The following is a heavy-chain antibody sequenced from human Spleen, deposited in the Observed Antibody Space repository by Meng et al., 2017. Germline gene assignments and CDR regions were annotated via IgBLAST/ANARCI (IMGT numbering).Heavy chain of an antibody. CDR2: ISDSGSQT. CDR3: AKGPRGQWLVPSKYFQH. D-gene: IGHD6-19*01. V-gene: IGHV3-23*01. Sequence: GESLKISCAASGFTFSSYAMSWVRQAPGKGPECVSAISDSGSQTYYTDSVKGRFTISRDNSKNTVFLHINSLRAEDTAVYYCAKGPRGQWLVPSKYFQHWGQGTLVTVSS. CDR1: GFTFSSYA. J-gene: IGHJ1*01.